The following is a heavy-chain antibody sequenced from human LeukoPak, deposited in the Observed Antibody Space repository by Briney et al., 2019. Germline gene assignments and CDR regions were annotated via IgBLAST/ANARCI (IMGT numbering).Heavy chain of an antibody. V-gene: IGHV4-59*08. J-gene: IGHJ6*02. CDR1: GGSISRYC. Sequence: NPSETLSLTCTVSGGSISRYCWSWIRQPPGKGLEWIGYVYHRGSTNYNPSLKSRVTISVDTSKNQFSLKLSSVTAADTAVYYCARHFHGMEVWGQGTTVTVSS. CDR2: VYHRGST. CDR3: ARHFHGMEV.